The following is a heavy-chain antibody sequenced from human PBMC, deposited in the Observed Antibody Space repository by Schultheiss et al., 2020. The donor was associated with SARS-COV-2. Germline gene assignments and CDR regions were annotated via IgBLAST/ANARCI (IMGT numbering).Heavy chain of an antibody. V-gene: IGHV4-59*01. Sequence: SQTLSLTCTVSGGSIRSYYWSWIRQPPGKGLEWIGYIYYSGNTNYNPSLKSRVTISIDTSKSQFSLKLNSMTAADTAVYYCARDHPYYASGSLTNWFDPWGQGTLVTVSS. CDR2: IYYSGNT. J-gene: IGHJ5*02. CDR3: ARDHPYYASGSLTNWFDP. D-gene: IGHD3-10*01. CDR1: GGSIRSYY.